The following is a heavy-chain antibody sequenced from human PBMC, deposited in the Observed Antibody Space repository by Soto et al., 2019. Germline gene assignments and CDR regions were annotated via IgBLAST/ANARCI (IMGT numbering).Heavy chain of an antibody. CDR3: ATGTYSSSSDFFDS. D-gene: IGHD6-13*01. J-gene: IGHJ4*02. CDR1: GNAFSTYY. Sequence: QVQLVQSGAEVKKPGASVKVSCKASGNAFSTYYMHWVRQAPGQGLEWMGIITPSGGSTSYAQKFQGRVTMTRDTSTSTVYMELSSLRSEDTAVYYCATGTYSSSSDFFDSWGQGTLVTVSS. V-gene: IGHV1-46*01. CDR2: ITPSGGST.